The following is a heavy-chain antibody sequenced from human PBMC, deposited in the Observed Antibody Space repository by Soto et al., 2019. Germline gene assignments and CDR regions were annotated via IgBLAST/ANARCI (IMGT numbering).Heavy chain of an antibody. J-gene: IGHJ6*03. D-gene: IGHD2-2*01. CDR1: GFTFSSSW. V-gene: IGHV3-7*03. Sequence: GGSLRLSCAASGFTFSSSWMHWVCQAPEKGQEWVADIKCDGSEKYYVDSVKGRLTISRDNAKNSLYLQVNSLRAEDMTVYYWVRGQVVVPAAMRVASLAYYYMDVWGKGTTVTVSS. CDR3: VRGQVVVPAAMRVASLAYYYMDV. CDR2: IKCDGSEK.